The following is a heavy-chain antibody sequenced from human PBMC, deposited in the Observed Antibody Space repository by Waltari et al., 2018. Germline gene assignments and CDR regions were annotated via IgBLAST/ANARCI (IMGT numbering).Heavy chain of an antibody. CDR1: GGSFSGSH. CDR2: INHPGVT. D-gene: IGHD4-17*01. V-gene: IGHV4-34*01. CDR3: ARGGVPDAYGDGSDYRNWFDP. Sequence: QVLLKEWGAGTLKPSETLSLTCAVYGGSFSGSHWTWLRQAPGKGLAWLGEINHPGVTNYKASLKGRITILKDTSKNQFSLRLSSVTAADSAVYYCARGGVPDAYGDGSDYRNWFDPWGQGILVTVSS. J-gene: IGHJ5*02.